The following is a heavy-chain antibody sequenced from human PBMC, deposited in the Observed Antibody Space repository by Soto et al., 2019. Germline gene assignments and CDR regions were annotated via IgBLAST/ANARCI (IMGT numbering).Heavy chain of an antibody. Sequence: SGPTLVNPTQTLTLTCTFSGFSLSTSGMCVSWIGQPPGKALEWLALIDWDDDKYYSTSLKTRLTISKDTSKNQVVLTMTNMDPVDTATYYCARNYYGSGSYPFDYWGQGTLVTVSS. CDR3: ARNYYGSGSYPFDY. V-gene: IGHV2-70*01. D-gene: IGHD3-10*01. J-gene: IGHJ4*02. CDR1: GFSLSTSGMC. CDR2: IDWDDDK.